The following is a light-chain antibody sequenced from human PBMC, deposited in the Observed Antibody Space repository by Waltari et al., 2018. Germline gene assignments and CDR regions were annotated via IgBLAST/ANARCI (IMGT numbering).Light chain of an antibody. V-gene: IGLV2-23*02. CDR2: DVN. J-gene: IGLJ2*01. Sequence: QSALTQPASVSGSPGQSITISCTGTSSNVGGYTLVSWYQQPPGKAPQLIIYDVNKRPSGISHRFSGSKYGNTASLTISGLQADDESDYYCCSYAGDSTLIFGGGTKLTVL. CDR1: SSNVGGYTL. CDR3: CSYAGDSTLI.